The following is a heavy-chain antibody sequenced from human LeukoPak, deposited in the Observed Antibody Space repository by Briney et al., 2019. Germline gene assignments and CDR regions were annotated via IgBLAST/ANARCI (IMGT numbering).Heavy chain of an antibody. CDR1: GFTFSHYA. V-gene: IGHV3-30*04. D-gene: IGHD3-10*01. J-gene: IGHJ4*02. CDR2: IAYDGSDK. CDR3: AREAYYGSGRSRQPSPV. Sequence: GRSLRLSCAASGFTFSHYAIHWVRQAPGKGLEWVALIAYDGSDKYHADSVKGRFTISRDNSRTTLYLQMSSLRPEDTAVYYCAREAYYGSGRSRQPSPVWGQGTLVTVSS.